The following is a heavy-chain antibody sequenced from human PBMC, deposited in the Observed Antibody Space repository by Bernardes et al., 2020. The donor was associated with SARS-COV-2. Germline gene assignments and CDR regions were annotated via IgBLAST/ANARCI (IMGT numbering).Heavy chain of an antibody. V-gene: IGHV4-39*01. J-gene: IGHJ4*02. CDR1: GGSISSSSYY. D-gene: IGHD6-19*01. CDR3: ARASGWNNFDY. Sequence: SEPLSLTCTVSGGSISSSSYYWGWIRQPPGKGLEWIGNIHYSGRTYYNPSLKSRVTISVDTSKTQFSLKLSSVTAADTAVYYCARASGWNNFDYWGQGTLVTVSS. CDR2: IHYSGRT.